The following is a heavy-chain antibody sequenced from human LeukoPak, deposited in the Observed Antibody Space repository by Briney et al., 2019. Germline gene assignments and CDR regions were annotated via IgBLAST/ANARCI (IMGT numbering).Heavy chain of an antibody. D-gene: IGHD6-6*01. J-gene: IGHJ6*03. CDR2: IYTSGST. Sequence: SETLSLTCTVSGGSISSYYWSWIRQPPGKGLEWIGYIYTSGSTNYNPSLKSRVTISVDTSKNQFSLKLSSVTAADTAVYYCARTHSSSYYYYMDVWGKGTTVTVSS. V-gene: IGHV4-4*09. CDR1: GGSISSYY. CDR3: ARTHSSSYYYYMDV.